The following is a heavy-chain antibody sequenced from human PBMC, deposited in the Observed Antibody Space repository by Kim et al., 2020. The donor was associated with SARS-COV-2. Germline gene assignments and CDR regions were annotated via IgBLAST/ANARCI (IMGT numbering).Heavy chain of an antibody. Sequence: GGSLRLSCGASGFTFSNHWMHWVRQAPGKGLVWVSHIKTDGSQTNYADSVKGRFTISRDNAKNTLYLQMDSLRADDTAVYYCVRDSPLMNTGPHFDYWGQGTLVTVSS. D-gene: IGHD2-8*02. CDR1: GFTFSNHW. CDR3: VRDSPLMNTGPHFDY. V-gene: IGHV3-74*01. CDR2: IKTDGSQT. J-gene: IGHJ4*02.